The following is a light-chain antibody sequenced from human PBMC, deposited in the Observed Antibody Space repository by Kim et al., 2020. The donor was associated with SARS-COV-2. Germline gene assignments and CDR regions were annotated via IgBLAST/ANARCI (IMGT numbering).Light chain of an antibody. Sequence: DIQMTQSPSSLSASVEDRITITCRASQTINKYLNWYQHKPGKAPKLLIHSISSLRGGVPSRFSAAGSGTDFTLTISSLQPEDFATYYCQQTDRLPLTFGGGTKVDIK. CDR1: QTINKY. CDR2: SIS. J-gene: IGKJ4*01. V-gene: IGKV1-39*01. CDR3: QQTDRLPLT.